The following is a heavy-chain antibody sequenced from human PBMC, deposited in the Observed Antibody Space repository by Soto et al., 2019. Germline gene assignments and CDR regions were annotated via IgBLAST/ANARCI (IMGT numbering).Heavy chain of an antibody. CDR1: GGSISSADYY. V-gene: IGHV4-30-4*01. Sequence: SETLSLTCTVSGGSISSADYYWSWIRQPPGKGLEWIGYINYSGRTYYNPSLKSRLIISVDTSKNQFSLKLSSVTAADTAVYYCARDRNYYGSGTNYRDYYYGLDVWGQGTTVT. CDR2: INYSGRT. CDR3: ARDRNYYGSGTNYRDYYYGLDV. D-gene: IGHD3-10*01. J-gene: IGHJ6*02.